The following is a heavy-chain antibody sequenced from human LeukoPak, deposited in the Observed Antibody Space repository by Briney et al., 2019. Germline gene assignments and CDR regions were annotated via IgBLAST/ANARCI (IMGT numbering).Heavy chain of an antibody. D-gene: IGHD1-14*01. J-gene: IGHJ4*02. CDR1: GFTFGSYS. CDR3: ARGVDPPVGPCDY. CDR2: ISSSSSYI. Sequence: GGSLRLSCAASGFTFGSYSMNWVRQASGKGLEWVSSISSSSSYIYYADSVKGRFTISRDNSKNTLYLQMNSLRAEDTAVYYCARGVDPPVGPCDYRGQGTLVTVSS. V-gene: IGHV3-21*01.